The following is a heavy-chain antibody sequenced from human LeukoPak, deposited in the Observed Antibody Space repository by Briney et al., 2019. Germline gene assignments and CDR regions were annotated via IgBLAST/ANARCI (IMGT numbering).Heavy chain of an antibody. D-gene: IGHD5-12*01. CDR1: GYSISSVYY. CDR2: IYYSGST. J-gene: IGHJ5*02. CDR3: ARGYGLRFRNWFDP. Sequence: SETLSLTCNVSGYSISSVYYWGWIRQPPGKGLEWIGSIYYSGSTYYNPSLKSRVTISVDTSKNQFSLKLSSVTAADTAVYYCARGYGLRFRNWFDPWGQGTLVTVSS. V-gene: IGHV4-38-2*02.